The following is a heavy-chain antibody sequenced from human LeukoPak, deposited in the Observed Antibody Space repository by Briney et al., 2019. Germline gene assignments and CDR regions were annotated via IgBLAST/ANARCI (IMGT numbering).Heavy chain of an antibody. CDR2: IYESGST. J-gene: IGHJ2*01. CDR3: SRLSSSWYQDWYFDL. D-gene: IGHD6-13*01. CDR1: GYSISSGYY. Sequence: SKTLSLTCTVSGYSISSGYYWGWIRQPPGKGLEWIGSIYESGSTYYNPSLKSRVTISVDTSKNQFSLRMNSVTAADTAVYYCSRLSSSWYQDWYFDLWGRGTLVTVSS. V-gene: IGHV4-38-2*02.